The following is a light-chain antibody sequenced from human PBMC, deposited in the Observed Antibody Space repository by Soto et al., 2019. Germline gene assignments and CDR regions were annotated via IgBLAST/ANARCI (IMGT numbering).Light chain of an antibody. V-gene: IGKV1-5*03. Sequence: DIQMTQSPSTLSASVGHRVTITCRASQSISSWLAWYQQKPGKAPKLLIYKASSLESGVPSRFSGSGSGTEFTLTISSLQPDDFATYYCQQYNSYSAWAFGQGTKVDIK. CDR3: QQYNSYSAWA. CDR2: KAS. CDR1: QSISSW. J-gene: IGKJ1*01.